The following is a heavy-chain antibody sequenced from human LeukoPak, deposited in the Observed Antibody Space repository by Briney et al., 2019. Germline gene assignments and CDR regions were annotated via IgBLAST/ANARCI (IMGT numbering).Heavy chain of an antibody. Sequence: GGTLRLSCAASGFTFSSYGMSWVRQAPGKVLEWVSAISGSGGSTYYADSVKGRFTISRDNSKNTLYLQMNSLRAEDTAVYYCAKADYDILTGYYQYWGQGTLVTVSS. J-gene: IGHJ4*02. D-gene: IGHD3-9*01. CDR1: GFTFSSYG. CDR3: AKADYDILTGYYQY. CDR2: ISGSGGST. V-gene: IGHV3-23*01.